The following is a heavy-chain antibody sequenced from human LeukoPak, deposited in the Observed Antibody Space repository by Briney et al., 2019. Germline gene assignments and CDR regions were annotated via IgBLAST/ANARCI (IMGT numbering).Heavy chain of an antibody. CDR1: GYTFTSYA. CDR3: AXXRPGRXCSTISCYSAPPFDP. J-gene: IGHJ5*02. Sequence: AXVKVSCXASGYTFTSYAMHWVRQAPGQRLEWMGWINAGNGNTKYSQKFQGRVTITADVSTGTAYMELSSLRSEDTAVYYCAXXRPGRXCSTISCYSAPPFDPWGQGTLVTASS. D-gene: IGHD2-2*02. CDR2: INAGNGNT. V-gene: IGHV1-3*01.